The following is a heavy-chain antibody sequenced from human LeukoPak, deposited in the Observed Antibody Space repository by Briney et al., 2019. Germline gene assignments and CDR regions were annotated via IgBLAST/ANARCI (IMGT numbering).Heavy chain of an antibody. V-gene: IGHV4-4*09. CDR2: IYTSGST. Sequence: SETLSLTCTVSSGSISSYYWSWIRQPPGKGLEWIGYIYTSGSTNYNPSLKSRVTISVDTSKNQFSLKLSSVTAADTAVYYCARHRDSVGAFDYWGQGTLVTVSS. J-gene: IGHJ4*02. CDR3: ARHRDSVGAFDY. D-gene: IGHD1-26*01. CDR1: SGSISSYY.